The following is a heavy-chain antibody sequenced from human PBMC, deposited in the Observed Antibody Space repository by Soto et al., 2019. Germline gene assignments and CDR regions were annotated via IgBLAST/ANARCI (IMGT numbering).Heavy chain of an antibody. CDR3: ARDLVSTIGDFDF. D-gene: IGHD5-12*01. J-gene: IGHJ4*02. CDR1: GYTFIGYY. Sequence: ASVKVSCTTSGYTFIGYYIHWVRQAPGQGLEWMGWINPNSGATNYAQKFQGRVSMTRDTSITTAYMELSRLRSDDTAVYYCARDLVSTIGDFDFWGXGTPVNVSS. V-gene: IGHV1-2*02. CDR2: INPNSGAT.